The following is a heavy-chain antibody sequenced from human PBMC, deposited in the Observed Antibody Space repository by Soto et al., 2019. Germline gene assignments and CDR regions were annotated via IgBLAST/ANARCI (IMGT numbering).Heavy chain of an antibody. CDR1: GFTFSSYG. V-gene: IGHV3-33*01. CDR3: ARDIIKFGYDSSGYYPRGIDY. J-gene: IGHJ4*02. D-gene: IGHD3-22*01. Sequence: GGSLRLSCAASGFTFSSYGMHWVRQAPGKGLEWVAVIWYDGSNKYYADSVKGRFTISRDNSKNTLYLQMNSLRAEDTAVYYCARDIIKFGYDSSGYYPRGIDYWGQGTLVTVSS. CDR2: IWYDGSNK.